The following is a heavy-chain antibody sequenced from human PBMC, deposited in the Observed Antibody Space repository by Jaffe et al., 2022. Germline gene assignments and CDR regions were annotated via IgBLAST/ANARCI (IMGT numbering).Heavy chain of an antibody. CDR1: GFTFDDYT. D-gene: IGHD1-7*01. V-gene: IGHV3-43*01. CDR2: ISWDGGST. J-gene: IGHJ4*02. CDR3: AKDISGTTLTAFDY. Sequence: EVQLVESGGVVVQPGGSLRLSCAASGFTFDDYTMHWVRQAPGKGLEWVSLISWDGGSTYYADSVKGRFTISRDNSKNSLYLQMNSLRTEDTALYYCAKDISGTTLTAFDYWGQGTLVTVSS.